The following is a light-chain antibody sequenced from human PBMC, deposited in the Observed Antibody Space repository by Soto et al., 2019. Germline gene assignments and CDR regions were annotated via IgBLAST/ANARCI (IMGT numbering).Light chain of an antibody. CDR2: DSN. CDR3: QQYNDWPRCT. CDR1: QGIGST. V-gene: IGKV3-15*01. J-gene: IGKJ2*02. Sequence: EIVLTQSPATLSVSPGERVTLSCRASQGIGSTLAWYRQQPGQAPGLLIYDSNIRATGVPARFSGTRSGAEFTLTISSLQSEDFAVYYCQQYNDWPRCTFGQGTKVDIK.